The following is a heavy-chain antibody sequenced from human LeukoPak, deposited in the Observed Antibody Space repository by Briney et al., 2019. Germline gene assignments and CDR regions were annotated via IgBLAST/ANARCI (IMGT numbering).Heavy chain of an antibody. D-gene: IGHD3-22*01. J-gene: IGHJ4*02. CDR3: ATTYYDSSGYYYGGLFGGVY. CDR1: GGTFSSYA. CDR2: ISAYNGNT. V-gene: IGHV1-18*01. Sequence: ASVKVSCKASGGTFSSYAISWVRQAPGQGLEWMGWISAYNGNTNYAQKLQGRVTMTTDTSTSTAYMELRSLRSDDTAVYYCATTYYDSSGYYYGGLFGGVYWGQGTPVTVSS.